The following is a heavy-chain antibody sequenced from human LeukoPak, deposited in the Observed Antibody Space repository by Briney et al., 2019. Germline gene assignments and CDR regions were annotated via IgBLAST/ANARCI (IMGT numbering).Heavy chain of an antibody. CDR3: ARGAIAAAVGNNWFDP. J-gene: IGHJ5*02. CDR1: GFTFSSYT. Sequence: PGGSLRLSCAASGFTFSSYTMNWVRQAPGKGLEWVSSISSSSSYIYYADSVKGRFTISRDNSKNTLYLQMNSLRAEDTAVYYCARGAIAAAVGNNWFDPWGQGTLVTVSS. V-gene: IGHV3-21*04. CDR2: ISSSSSYI. D-gene: IGHD6-13*01.